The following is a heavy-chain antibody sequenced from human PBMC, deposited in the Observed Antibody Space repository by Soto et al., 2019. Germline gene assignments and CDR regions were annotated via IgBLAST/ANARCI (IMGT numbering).Heavy chain of an antibody. CDR1: GFTFNIYA. CDR2: ISGSGSST. D-gene: IGHD3-3*01. J-gene: IGHJ6*02. Sequence: GGSLRLSCAASGFTFNIYAMSWVRQAPGKGLEWVSGISGSGSSTYYADSVRGRFSIPRDNSKNTLYLQMNSLRAEDTAVYYCARRGEGDVFRCVEDADLYYYGMDVWGQGTTVTVSS. CDR3: ARRGEGDVFRCVEDADLYYYGMDV. V-gene: IGHV3-23*01.